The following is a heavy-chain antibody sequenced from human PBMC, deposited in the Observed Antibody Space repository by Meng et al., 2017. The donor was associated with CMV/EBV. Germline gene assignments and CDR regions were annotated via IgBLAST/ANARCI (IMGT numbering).Heavy chain of an antibody. CDR2: IKQDGSEK. CDR3: ARDMVVPATASYYFDY. J-gene: IGHJ4*02. Sequence: GGSLRLSCAASGFTFSSYWMSWVRQAPGKGPEWVANIKQDGSEKYYVDSVKGRFTISRDNAKNSLYLQMNSLRAEDTAVYYCARDMVVPATASYYFDYWGQGTLVTVSS. V-gene: IGHV3-7*01. D-gene: IGHD2-2*01. CDR1: GFTFSSYW.